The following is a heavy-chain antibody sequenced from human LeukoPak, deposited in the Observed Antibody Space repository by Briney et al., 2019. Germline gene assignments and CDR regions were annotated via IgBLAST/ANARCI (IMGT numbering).Heavy chain of an antibody. CDR1: GFTFRTYG. CDR2: IHYDGSNK. CDR3: ARRTRSYYSDY. Sequence: GGSLRLSCAASGFTFRTYGMHWVRQAPGKGLEWVSFIHYDGSNKYYTDSVKGRFTISRDDSKNTLYLQMNSLRSEDTAVYYCARRTRSYYSDYWGQGTLVTVSS. D-gene: IGHD3-10*01. V-gene: IGHV3-30*02. J-gene: IGHJ4*02.